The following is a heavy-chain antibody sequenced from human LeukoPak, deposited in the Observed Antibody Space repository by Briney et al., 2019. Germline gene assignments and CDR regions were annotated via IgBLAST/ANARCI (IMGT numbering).Heavy chain of an antibody. CDR1: GFTFSSYG. D-gene: IGHD3-16*02. CDR3: ARGVHSRSFYSYYYMDV. J-gene: IGHJ6*03. V-gene: IGHV3-33*01. Sequence: PGGSLRLSCAASGFTFSSYGMHWVRQAPGKGLEWVAVIWYDGSNKYYADSVKGRFTISRDNSKNTLYLQMNSLRAEDTAVYYCARGVHSRSFYSYYYMDVWGKGTTVTVSS. CDR2: IWYDGSNK.